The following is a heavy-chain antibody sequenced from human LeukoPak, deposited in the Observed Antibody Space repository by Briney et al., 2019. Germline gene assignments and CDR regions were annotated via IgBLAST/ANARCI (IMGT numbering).Heavy chain of an antibody. CDR2: IYYSGST. V-gene: IGHV4-61*01. Sequence: SETLSLTCTVSGGSVSSGSYYWSWIRQPPGKGLEWIGYIYYSGSTNYNPSLKSRVPISVDPSKNQFSLKLSSVTAADTAVYYCAREISMVRGVITHYFDYWGQGTLVTVSS. CDR1: GGSVSSGSYY. D-gene: IGHD3-10*01. J-gene: IGHJ4*02. CDR3: AREISMVRGVITHYFDY.